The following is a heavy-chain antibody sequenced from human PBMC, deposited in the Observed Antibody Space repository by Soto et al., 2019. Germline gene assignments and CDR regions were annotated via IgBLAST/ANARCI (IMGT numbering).Heavy chain of an antibody. CDR3: ARAGLDWLGKGYFDY. J-gene: IGHJ4*02. D-gene: IGHD3-9*01. Sequence: SETLSLTCTVSGGSISSGDYYWSWIRQPPGKGLEWIGYIYYSGSTNYNPSLKSRVTISVDTSKNQFSLKLSSVTAADTAVYYCARAGLDWLGKGYFDYWGQGTLVTVSS. CDR2: IYYSGST. CDR1: GGSISSGDYY. V-gene: IGHV4-61*08.